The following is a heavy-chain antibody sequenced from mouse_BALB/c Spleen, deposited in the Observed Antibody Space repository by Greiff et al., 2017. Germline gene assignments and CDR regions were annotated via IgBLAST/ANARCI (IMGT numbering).Heavy chain of an antibody. CDR1: GYTFTSYY. CDR2: IYPGNVNT. J-gene: IGHJ3*01. D-gene: IGHD2-4*01. CDR3: ARPMITSWFAY. Sequence: QVQLQQSGPELVKPGASVRISCKASGYTFTSYYIHWVKQRPGQGLEWIGWIYPGNVNTKYNEKFKGKATLTADKSSSTAYMQLSSLTSEDSAVYFCARPMITSWFAYWGQGTLVTVSA. V-gene: IGHV1S56*01.